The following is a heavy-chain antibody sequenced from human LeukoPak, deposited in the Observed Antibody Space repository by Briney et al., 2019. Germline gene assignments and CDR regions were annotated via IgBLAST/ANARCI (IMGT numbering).Heavy chain of an antibody. V-gene: IGHV1-69*13. CDR2: IIPIFGRT. D-gene: IGHD3-9*01. J-gene: IGHJ1*01. CDR3: ARVKTGFYRARSAEYFQH. Sequence: ASVKVSCKASGGTFSTYAISWVRQAPGQGLEWMGGIIPIFGRTNYAQKFQGRVTITADESTSTAYMELSSLRSDDTAAYYCARVKTGFYRARSAEYFQHWGQGTLVTVSS. CDR1: GGTFSTYA.